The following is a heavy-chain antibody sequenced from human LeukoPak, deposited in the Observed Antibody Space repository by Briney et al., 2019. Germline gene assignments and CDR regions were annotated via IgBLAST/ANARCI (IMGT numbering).Heavy chain of an antibody. Sequence: GGSLRLSCAASGFTFSSYAMHWVRQAPGKGLEWVAVISYDGSNKYYADSVKGRFTISRDNSKNTLDLQMNSLRAEDTAVYYCARGLLGTTTSYFDYWGQGTLVTVSS. D-gene: IGHD1-26*01. CDR1: GFTFSSYA. V-gene: IGHV3-30-3*01. J-gene: IGHJ4*02. CDR3: ARGLLGTTTSYFDY. CDR2: ISYDGSNK.